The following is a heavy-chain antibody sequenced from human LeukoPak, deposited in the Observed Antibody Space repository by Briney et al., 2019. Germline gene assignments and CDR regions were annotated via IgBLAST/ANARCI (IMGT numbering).Heavy chain of an antibody. CDR3: ARDLMGIAYRGAFYY. J-gene: IGHJ4*02. Sequence: GGSLRLSCAASGFTFSSYSMNWVRQAPGKGLEWVSFISSSSSYIYYTDSVKGRFTISRDNAKNSLYLQLNSLRAEDTAVYYCARDLMGIAYRGAFYYWGQGTLVTVSS. D-gene: IGHD6-13*01. CDR1: GFTFSSYS. CDR2: ISSSSSYI. V-gene: IGHV3-21*04.